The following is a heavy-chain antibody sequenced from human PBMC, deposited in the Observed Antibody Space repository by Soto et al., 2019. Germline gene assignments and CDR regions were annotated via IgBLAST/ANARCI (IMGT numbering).Heavy chain of an antibody. CDR1: GYSFTSYW. Sequence: GESLKISCKGSGYSFTSYWIGWVRQMPGKGLEWMGIIYPGDSDTRYSPSFQGQATISADKSISTAYLQWSSLKASDTAMYYCARHGDQAGWPGRHYYYYYGMDVWGQGTTVTVSS. CDR2: IYPGDSDT. J-gene: IGHJ6*02. V-gene: IGHV5-51*01. CDR3: ARHGDQAGWPGRHYYYYYGMDV. D-gene: IGHD3-10*01.